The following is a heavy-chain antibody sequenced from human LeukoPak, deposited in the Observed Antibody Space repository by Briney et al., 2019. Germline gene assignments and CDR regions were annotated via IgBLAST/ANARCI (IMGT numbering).Heavy chain of an antibody. CDR1: GFTVSSNY. J-gene: IGHJ4*02. V-gene: IGHV3-66*01. CDR3: ARGDYVWGSYGNNVDY. D-gene: IGHD3-16*01. Sequence: SGGSLRLSCAASGFTVSSNYMSWVRQAPGKGLEWVSVIYSGGSTYYADSVKGRFTISRDNSKNTLYLQMNSLRAEDTAVYYCARGDYVWGSYGNNVDYWGQGTLVTVSS. CDR2: IYSGGST.